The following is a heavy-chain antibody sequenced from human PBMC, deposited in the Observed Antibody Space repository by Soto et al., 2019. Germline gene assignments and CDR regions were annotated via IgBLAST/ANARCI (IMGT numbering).Heavy chain of an antibody. Sequence: QVQLQESGPGLVKPSQTLSLTCTVSGGSISSGDYYWSGIPQHPGKGLEWIGYIYYSGSTYYNPSLKSRVTISVDTSKNQFSLKLSSVTAADTAVYYCARWWSGSRQGFDPWGQGTLVTVSS. CDR1: GGSISSGDYY. CDR2: IYYSGST. J-gene: IGHJ5*02. V-gene: IGHV4-31*03. CDR3: ARWWSGSRQGFDP. D-gene: IGHD3-3*01.